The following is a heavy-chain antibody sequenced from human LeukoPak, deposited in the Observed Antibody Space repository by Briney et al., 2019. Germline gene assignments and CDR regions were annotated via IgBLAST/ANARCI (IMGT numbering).Heavy chain of an antibody. Sequence: ASVKVSCKASGYTFTSYDINWVRHATGQGLEWMGWMNPNSGNTGYAQKFQGRVTMTRNTSISTAYMELSSLRSEDTAVYYCATSTNYYDSSGTFDYWGQGTLVTVSS. V-gene: IGHV1-8*01. CDR3: ATSTNYYDSSGTFDY. J-gene: IGHJ4*02. CDR2: MNPNSGNT. D-gene: IGHD3-22*01. CDR1: GYTFTSYD.